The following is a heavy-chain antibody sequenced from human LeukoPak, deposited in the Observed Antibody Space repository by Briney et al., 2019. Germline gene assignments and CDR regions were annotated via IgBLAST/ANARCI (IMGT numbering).Heavy chain of an antibody. CDR1: GFAFSNYA. D-gene: IGHD1-26*01. V-gene: IGHV3-23*01. Sequence: PGGSLRLSCAASGFAFSNYAMSWVRQAPGKGLEWVSAIRNSGSDTYYADFVQGRFTISRDNSQNTLYMQMNGLRGDDTAVYFCVKVNTGGSHYYFDFWGQGALVTVSS. J-gene: IGHJ4*02. CDR3: VKVNTGGSHYYFDF. CDR2: IRNSGSDT.